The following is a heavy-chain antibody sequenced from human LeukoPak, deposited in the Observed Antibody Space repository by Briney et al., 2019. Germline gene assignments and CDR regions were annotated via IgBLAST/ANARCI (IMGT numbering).Heavy chain of an antibody. CDR2: ISAYNGNT. CDR3: ARVYDYGDSNPDYFDY. Sequence: ASVKVSFKASGYTFTSYGISWVRQAPGQGLEWMGWISAYNGNTNYAQKLQGRVTMTTDTSTSTAYMELRSLRSDDTAVYYCARVYDYGDSNPDYFDYWGQGTLVTVSS. CDR1: GYTFTSYG. J-gene: IGHJ4*02. V-gene: IGHV1-18*01. D-gene: IGHD4-17*01.